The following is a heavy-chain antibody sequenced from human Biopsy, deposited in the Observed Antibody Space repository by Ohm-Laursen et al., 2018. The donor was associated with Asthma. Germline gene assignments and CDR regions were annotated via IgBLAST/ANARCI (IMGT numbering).Heavy chain of an antibody. D-gene: IGHD3-9*01. CDR1: GYTFINYA. Sequence: GASVKVSCKASGYTFINYAIHWVRQAPGHSLEWMEWINAANGNTKYSQKFQGRLTISRDTSASTAYMDLSSLRSEDTAVYYCARTYFDFLTGQVHDAFAMWGQGTMVTVSS. CDR3: ARTYFDFLTGQVHDAFAM. J-gene: IGHJ3*02. V-gene: IGHV1-3*01. CDR2: INAANGNT.